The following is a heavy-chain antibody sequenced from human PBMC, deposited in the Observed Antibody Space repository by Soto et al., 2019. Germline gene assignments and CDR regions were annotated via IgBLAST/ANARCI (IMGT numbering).Heavy chain of an antibody. Sequence: EVQLVESGGGLVQPGGSLRLSCAASGFTFSSYWMSWVRQAPGKGLEWVANIKQDGSEKYYVDSVKGRFTISRDNAKNSLYLQMNSLRAEDTAVYYCARGETMVRGVYYFDYWGQGTLVTVSS. CDR1: GFTFSSYW. J-gene: IGHJ4*02. D-gene: IGHD3-10*01. V-gene: IGHV3-7*01. CDR2: IKQDGSEK. CDR3: ARGETMVRGVYYFDY.